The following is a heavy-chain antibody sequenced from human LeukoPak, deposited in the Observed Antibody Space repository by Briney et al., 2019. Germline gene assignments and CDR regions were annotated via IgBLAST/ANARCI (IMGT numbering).Heavy chain of an antibody. V-gene: IGHV1-2*02. D-gene: IGHD4-11*01. Sequence: ASVKVSCKTSGYTFTDYYTHWVRQAPGQGLEWMGWINPNSGETNSAQKFQGRVTMTGDTSISTAYMELRRVTSDDTAVYYCARDRDYSNTERGFDYWGQGTLVTVSS. J-gene: IGHJ4*02. CDR1: GYTFTDYY. CDR2: INPNSGET. CDR3: ARDRDYSNTERGFDY.